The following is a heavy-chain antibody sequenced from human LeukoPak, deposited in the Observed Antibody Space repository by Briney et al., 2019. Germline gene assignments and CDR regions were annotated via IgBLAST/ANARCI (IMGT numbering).Heavy chain of an antibody. CDR3: ARFTSCYFDY. CDR2: IYYSGST. D-gene: IGHD2-2*01. CDR1: GGSISSYY. Sequence: SETLSLTCTVSGGSISSYYWSWIRQPPGKGLEWIGYIYYSGSTNYNPSLKSRVTISVDTSKNQFSLKLSSVTAADTAVYYCARFTSCYFDYWGQGTLVTVSS. J-gene: IGHJ4*02. V-gene: IGHV4-59*12.